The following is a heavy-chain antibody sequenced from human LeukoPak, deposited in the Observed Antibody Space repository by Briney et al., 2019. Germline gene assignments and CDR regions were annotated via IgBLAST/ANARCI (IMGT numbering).Heavy chain of an antibody. D-gene: IGHD3-10*01. J-gene: IGHJ4*02. CDR2: IYYSGST. CDR3: ARQITMVRGVIRDY. V-gene: IGHV4-59*01. CDR1: GGSISSYY. Sequence: SETLSLTCTVSGGSISSYYWSWIRQPPGKGLEWIGYIYYSGSTNYNPSLKSRVTISVDTSKNQFSLRLSSVTAADTAVYYCARQITMVRGVIRDYWGQGTLVTVSS.